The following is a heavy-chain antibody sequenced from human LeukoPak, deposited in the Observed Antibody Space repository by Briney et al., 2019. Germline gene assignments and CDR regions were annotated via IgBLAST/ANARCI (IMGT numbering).Heavy chain of an antibody. D-gene: IGHD4-17*01. CDR3: AAYGDSYAFDI. Sequence: WGSLRLSCAASGCTFSSYSMNWVRQAPGKGLEWVSSISSSSSYIYYADSVKGRFTISRDNAKNSLYLQMNSLRAEDTAVYYCAAYGDSYAFDIWGQGAMVTVSS. J-gene: IGHJ3*02. CDR2: ISSSSSYI. CDR1: GCTFSSYS. V-gene: IGHV3-21*01.